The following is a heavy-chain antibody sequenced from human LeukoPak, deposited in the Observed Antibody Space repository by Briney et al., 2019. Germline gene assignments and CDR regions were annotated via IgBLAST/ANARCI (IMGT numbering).Heavy chain of an antibody. CDR3: AMGATSWSGYSFPKIFQH. Sequence: GGSLRLSCAASGFTFSSYAMSWVRQAPGKGLEWVSAISGSGGNTYYADSVKGRFTISRDNSKNTLYLQMNSLRAEDTAVYYCAMGATSWSGYSFPKIFQHWGRGTLVTVSS. V-gene: IGHV3-23*01. J-gene: IGHJ1*01. CDR1: GFTFSSYA. D-gene: IGHD3-3*01. CDR2: ISGSGGNT.